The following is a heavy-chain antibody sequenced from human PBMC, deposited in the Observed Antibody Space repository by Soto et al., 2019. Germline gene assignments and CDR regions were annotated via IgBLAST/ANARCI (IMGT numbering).Heavy chain of an antibody. V-gene: IGHV4-59*01. Sequence: QVQLQESGPGLVKPSETLSLTCTVSGGSISSYYWNWIRQPPGKGLEWIGYIYYTGTTNYNPSLKSRVTISMDTSKNQFSLNLKSVTAADTAVYYCARGPNYDFWSGYFRGWGQGTLVTVSS. CDR1: GGSISSYY. CDR3: ARGPNYDFWSGYFRG. J-gene: IGHJ4*02. CDR2: IYYTGTT. D-gene: IGHD3-3*01.